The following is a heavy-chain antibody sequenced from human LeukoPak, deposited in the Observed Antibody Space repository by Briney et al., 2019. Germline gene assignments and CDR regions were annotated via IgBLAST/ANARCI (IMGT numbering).Heavy chain of an antibody. CDR2: TYYRSKLYS. CDR1: GDSVSSNSAA. V-gene: IGHV6-1*01. D-gene: IGHD4-17*01. CDR3: ALTGTAMDV. Sequence: SQTLSLTCAVSGDSVSSNSAAWNWIRQSPWRGLEWLVRTYYRSKLYSEYAVCVKIRISMNPDTSKNQFSLQLNSVTPEDTAVYYCALTGTAMDVWGQGTTVTVSS. J-gene: IGHJ6*02.